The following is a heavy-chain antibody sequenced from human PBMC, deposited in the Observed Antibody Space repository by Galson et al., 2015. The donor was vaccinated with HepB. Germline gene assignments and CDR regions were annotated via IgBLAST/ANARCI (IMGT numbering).Heavy chain of an antibody. CDR1: GFTFSSYA. Sequence: SLRLSCAASGFTFSSYAMHWVRQAPGKGLEWVAVISYDGSNKYYADSVKGRFTISRDNSKNTLYLQMNSLRAEDTAVYYCARGSYDFWSGYLYYYYYYGMDVWGQGTTVTVSS. D-gene: IGHD3-3*01. V-gene: IGHV3-30-3*01. CDR3: ARGSYDFWSGYLYYYYYYGMDV. J-gene: IGHJ6*02. CDR2: ISYDGSNK.